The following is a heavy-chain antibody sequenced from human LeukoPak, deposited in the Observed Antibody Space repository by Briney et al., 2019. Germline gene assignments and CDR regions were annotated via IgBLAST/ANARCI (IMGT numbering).Heavy chain of an antibody. CDR3: ARFSSSSGPEYWYFDL. CDR2: IYTSGST. J-gene: IGHJ2*01. V-gene: IGHV4-59*10. D-gene: IGHD6-6*01. CDR1: GGSFSGYY. Sequence: PSETLSLTCAVYGGSFSGYYWNWIRQPAGKGLEWIGRIYTSGSTKYNPSLRSRVTISLDTSKNQFSLEMDSVTAADTAMYYAARFSSSSGPEYWYFDLWGRGTLVTVSS.